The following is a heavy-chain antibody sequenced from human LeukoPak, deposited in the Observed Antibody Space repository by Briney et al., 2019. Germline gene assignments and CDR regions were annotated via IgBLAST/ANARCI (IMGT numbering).Heavy chain of an antibody. D-gene: IGHD2-15*01. CDR2: IFYSGSA. J-gene: IGHJ6*03. Sequence: SETLSLTCTVSGGSISSNSYYWGWIRQPPGKGLEWIGSIFYSGSAYYNPSLESRVSLSVDTSKTQFSLKLSSVTDAHRGVYYCPRHARYCSGGSCLLGPYYYYYYM. CDR3: PRHARYCSGGSCLLGPYYYYYYM. CDR1: GGSISSNSYY. V-gene: IGHV4-39*01.